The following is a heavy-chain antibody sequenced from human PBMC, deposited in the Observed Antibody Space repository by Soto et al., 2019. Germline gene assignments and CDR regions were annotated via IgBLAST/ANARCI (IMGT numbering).Heavy chain of an antibody. CDR2: IWYDGSNK. Sequence: GGSLRLSCAASGFTFRSYGMHWVRQAPGKGLEWVAVIWYDGSNKYYADSVKGRFTISRDNSKNTLFLQLNSLRAEDTAVYYCTKDRSGTLDGMDVWGQGTTVTVSS. V-gene: IGHV3-33*06. J-gene: IGHJ6*02. D-gene: IGHD6-25*01. CDR1: GFTFRSYG. CDR3: TKDRSGTLDGMDV.